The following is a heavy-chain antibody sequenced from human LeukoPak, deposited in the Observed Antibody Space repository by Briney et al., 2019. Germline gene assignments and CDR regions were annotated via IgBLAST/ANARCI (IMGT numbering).Heavy chain of an antibody. CDR1: GYTFTAYY. CDR3: AREYYDSSGTKYAFDV. D-gene: IGHD3-22*01. CDR2: IDPDSGGT. Sequence: ASVKVSCKASGYTFTAYYVHWVRQAPGQGLEWMGCIDPDSGGTKFTQKFQGRVTLTRDTSISTASMELSRLRSDDTAVYYCAREYYDSSGTKYAFDVWGQGTLVTVSS. V-gene: IGHV1-2*02. J-gene: IGHJ3*01.